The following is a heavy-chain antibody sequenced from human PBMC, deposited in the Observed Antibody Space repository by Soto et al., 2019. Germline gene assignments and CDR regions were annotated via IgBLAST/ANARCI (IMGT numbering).Heavy chain of an antibody. CDR3: AHRPPYSKNWTGGWFGP. Sequence: QITLKETGPTLVKPTQTLTLTCTFSGFSLSTSGVRVGWIRQPPGQALEWLVFIYWDDDKRYSPSLKSRLTITKDTSKNQVVLKMTNIDVVDTATYYCAHRPPYSKNWTGGWFGPWGQGALVTVSS. CDR2: IYWDDDK. V-gene: IGHV2-5*02. CDR1: GFSLSTSGVR. J-gene: IGHJ5*02. D-gene: IGHD1-1*01.